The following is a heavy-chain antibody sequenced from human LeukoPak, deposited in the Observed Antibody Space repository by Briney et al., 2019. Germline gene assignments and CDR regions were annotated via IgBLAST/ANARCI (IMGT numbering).Heavy chain of an antibody. CDR2: MSYDGFSK. CDR3: AREGGTSGYAGFFDH. J-gene: IGHJ4*02. D-gene: IGHD3-22*01. Sequence: GRSLRLSCAASGIAFSSSIMHWVRQAPGKGREWVSLMSYDGFSKQYSDSVKGRFTISRDESKNTVFLQMDGLRPDDTAVYYCAREGGTSGYAGFFDHWGQGTLVTVSS. CDR1: GIAFSSSI. V-gene: IGHV3-30*03.